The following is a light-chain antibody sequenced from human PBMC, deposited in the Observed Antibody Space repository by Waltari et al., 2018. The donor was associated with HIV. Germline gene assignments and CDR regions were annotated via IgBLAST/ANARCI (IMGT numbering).Light chain of an antibody. CDR3: QQYYSTPT. J-gene: IGKJ1*01. V-gene: IGKV4-1*01. Sequence: DIVMTQSPDSLVVYLGERATINCKSSQSVLYSSNNKNYLAWYQQKPGQPPKLLIYWASTRESGVPDRFSGSGSGTDFTLTISSLQAEDVAVYYCQQYYSTPTFGQGTKVEIK. CDR2: WAS. CDR1: QSVLYSSNNKNY.